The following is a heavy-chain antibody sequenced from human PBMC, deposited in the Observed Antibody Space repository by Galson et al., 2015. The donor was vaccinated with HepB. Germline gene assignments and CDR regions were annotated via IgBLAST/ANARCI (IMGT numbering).Heavy chain of an antibody. V-gene: IGHV5-51*03. D-gene: IGHD2-8*02. CDR3: ARGEYCTGGVCYMAA. Sequence: QSGAEVKKPGESLKISCKGSGYSFTSYWIGWVRQMPGKGLEWMGIIYPGDSDTRYSPPFQGQVTISADKSISTAYLQWSSLKASDTAMYYCARGEYCTGGVCYMAAWGQGTLVTVSS. J-gene: IGHJ5*02. CDR2: IYPGDSDT. CDR1: GYSFTSYW.